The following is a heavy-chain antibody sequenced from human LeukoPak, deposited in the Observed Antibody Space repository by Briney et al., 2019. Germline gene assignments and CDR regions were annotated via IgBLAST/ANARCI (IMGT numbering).Heavy chain of an antibody. V-gene: IGHV3-21*01. CDR2: ISSSSSYI. CDR3: ARQGPGYSGYDSGY. D-gene: IGHD5-12*01. CDR1: GFTFSSYS. Sequence: GGSLRLSCAASGFTFSSYSMNWVRQAPGKGLEWVSSISSSSSYIYYADSVKGRFTISRDNAKNSLYLQMNSLRAEDTAVYYCARQGPGYSGYDSGYWGQGTLVTVSS. J-gene: IGHJ4*02.